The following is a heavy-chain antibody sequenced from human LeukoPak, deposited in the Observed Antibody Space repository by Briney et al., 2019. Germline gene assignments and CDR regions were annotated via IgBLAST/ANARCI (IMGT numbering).Heavy chain of an antibody. J-gene: IGHJ2*01. CDR1: GFNFTMYW. V-gene: IGHV3-74*01. D-gene: IGHD2-15*01. Sequence: PGGSLKLSCAASGFNFTMYWMHWVRQAPGKGLVWASRINNDGSTTSHADSVKGRFSISRDNAKNTLYLQMNSLRAEDAAVYYCARAYCSGGSCPYWYFDLWGRGTLVTVSS. CDR2: INNDGSTT. CDR3: ARAYCSGGSCPYWYFDL.